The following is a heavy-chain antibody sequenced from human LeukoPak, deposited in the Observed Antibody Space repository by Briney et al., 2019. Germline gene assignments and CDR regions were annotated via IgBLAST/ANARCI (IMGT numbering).Heavy chain of an antibody. V-gene: IGHV1-2*06. J-gene: IGHJ4*02. D-gene: IGHD6-19*01. Sequence: ASVKVSCKASGYTFTGYYMHWVRQAPGQGLEWMGRINPNSGGTNYAQKFQGRVTMTRNTSISTAYMELSSLRSEDTAVYYCARVSARGWYGDYWGQGTLVTVSS. CDR3: ARVSARGWYGDY. CDR1: GYTFTGYY. CDR2: INPNSGGT.